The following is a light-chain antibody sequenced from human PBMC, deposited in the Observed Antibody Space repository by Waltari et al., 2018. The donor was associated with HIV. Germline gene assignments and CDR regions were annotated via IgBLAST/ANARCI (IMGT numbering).Light chain of an antibody. CDR3: MQGSYWPYT. CDR1: QSVVYSDGTTY. Sequence: DIVMTQSPLSLPVALGQPASISCRSSQSVVYSDGTTYVNWIHQRPGQSPRRLIYKISDRDAGVPDRLSGSGSGSYVTLKISRVEAEDVGVYYCMQGSYWPYTFGQGTKLEIK. J-gene: IGKJ2*01. CDR2: KIS. V-gene: IGKV2-30*01.